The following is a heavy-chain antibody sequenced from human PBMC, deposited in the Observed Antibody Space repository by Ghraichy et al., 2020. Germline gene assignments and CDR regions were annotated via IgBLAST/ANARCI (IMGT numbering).Heavy chain of an antibody. Sequence: SETLSLTCTVSGASISAYYWNWIRQPPGKGLEWIGYISYNGNTNQNPSLKGRVTISVDTSKNQVSLKLSSVTAADTALYYCASLQKRGTSYYYYYMDVWGKGTTVTVSS. CDR1: GASISAYY. D-gene: IGHD3-16*01. CDR2: ISYNGNT. J-gene: IGHJ6*03. V-gene: IGHV4-59*01. CDR3: ASLQKRGTSYYYYYMDV.